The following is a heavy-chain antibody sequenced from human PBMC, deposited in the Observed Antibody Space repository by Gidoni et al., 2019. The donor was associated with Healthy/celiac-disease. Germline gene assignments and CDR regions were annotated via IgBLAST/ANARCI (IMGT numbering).Heavy chain of an antibody. Sequence: EVQLVESGGGLVQPGGSLRLSCAASGFTFSSYSMNWVRQAPGKGLEWVSYISSSSSTIYYADSVKGRFTIFRDNAKNSLYLQMNSLRDEDTAVYYCARPFTRKTSPSDYWGQGTLVTVSS. CDR1: GFTFSSYS. V-gene: IGHV3-48*02. J-gene: IGHJ4*02. CDR3: ARPFTRKTSPSDY. CDR2: ISSSSSTI.